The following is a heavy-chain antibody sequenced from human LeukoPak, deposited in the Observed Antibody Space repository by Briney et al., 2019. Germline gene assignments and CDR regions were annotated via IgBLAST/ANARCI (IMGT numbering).Heavy chain of an antibody. CDR3: AKDPRHGGASDPSFDY. CDR2: IKQDGSEK. V-gene: IGHV3-7*01. CDR1: GFSFNSYS. Sequence: GGSLRLSCAASGFSFNSYSMNWVRQAPGKGLEWVANIKQDGSEKYYVDSVKGRFTISRDNAKNSLYLQMNSLRAEDTAVYYCAKDPRHGGASDPSFDYWGQGTLVTVSS. J-gene: IGHJ4*02. D-gene: IGHD2-15*01.